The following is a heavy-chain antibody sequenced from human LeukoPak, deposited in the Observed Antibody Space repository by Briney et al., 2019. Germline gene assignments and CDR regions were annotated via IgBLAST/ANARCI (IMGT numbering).Heavy chain of an antibody. CDR2: INPNSGVT. CDR1: GYTFTAYY. CDR3: ARTEANNHADGNFDL. D-gene: IGHD1/OR15-1a*01. J-gene: IGHJ2*01. Sequence: ASVKVSCKASGYTFTAYYIQWVRQAPGQGLEGMGRINPNSGVTNYAQKFQGRVTMTRDTSISTAFMELSGLRSDDTAVYYRARTEANNHADGNFDLWGRGTVVTVSS. V-gene: IGHV1-2*06.